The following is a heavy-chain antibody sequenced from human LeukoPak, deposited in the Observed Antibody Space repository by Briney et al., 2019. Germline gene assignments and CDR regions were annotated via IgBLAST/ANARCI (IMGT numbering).Heavy chain of an antibody. CDR2: INHSGST. D-gene: IGHD6-19*01. CDR3: ARENRQWLVQPYYGMDV. CDR1: GGSFSGYY. Sequence: SETLSLICAVYGGSFSGYYWSWIRQPPGKGLEWIGEINHSGSTNYNPSLKSRVTISVDTSKNQFSLKLSSVTAADTAVYYCARENRQWLVQPYYGMDVWGQGTTVTVSS. V-gene: IGHV4-34*01. J-gene: IGHJ6*02.